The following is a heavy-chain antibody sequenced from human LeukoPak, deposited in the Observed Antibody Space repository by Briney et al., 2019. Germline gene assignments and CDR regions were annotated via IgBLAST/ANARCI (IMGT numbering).Heavy chain of an antibody. D-gene: IGHD4-17*01. CDR3: ARSATVTTGYFDY. CDR2: IYSNGNT. Sequence: SETLSLTCSVSGGSISSSGHYWGWIRQSPEKGLDWIGSIYSNGNTNYNPSVKSRVTISVDTSKNQFSLKLTSVTAAETAVYYCARSATVTTGYFDYWGQGALVTVSS. V-gene: IGHV4-39*07. CDR1: GGSISSSGHY. J-gene: IGHJ4*02.